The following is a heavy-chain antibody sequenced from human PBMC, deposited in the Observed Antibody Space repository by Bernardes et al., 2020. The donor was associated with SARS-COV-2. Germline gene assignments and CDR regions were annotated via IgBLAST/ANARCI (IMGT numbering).Heavy chain of an antibody. D-gene: IGHD5-18*01. Sequence: GGSLRLSCAASGFTFSSYAMSWVRQAPGKGLEWVSAISGSGGSTYYADSVKGRFTISRDNSKNTLYLQMNSLRAEDTAVYYCAKGPRLGTAMVVGVRGIGYFDYWGQGTLVTVSS. CDR1: GFTFSSYA. CDR2: ISGSGGST. CDR3: AKGPRLGTAMVVGVRGIGYFDY. V-gene: IGHV3-23*01. J-gene: IGHJ4*02.